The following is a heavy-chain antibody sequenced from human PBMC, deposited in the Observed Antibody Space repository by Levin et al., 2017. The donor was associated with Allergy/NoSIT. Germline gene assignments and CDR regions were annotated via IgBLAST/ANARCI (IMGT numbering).Heavy chain of an antibody. CDR1: GFTFDDYA. J-gene: IGHJ6*03. CDR3: AKGGGWRAYYYYYMDV. V-gene: IGHV3-9*01. CDR2: ISWNSGSI. Sequence: GGSLRLSCAASGFTFDDYAMHWVRQAPGKGLEWVSGISWNSGSIGYADSVKGRFTISRDNAKNSLYLQMNSLRAEDTALYYCAKGGGWRAYYYYYMDVWGKGTTVTVSS. D-gene: IGHD3-10*01.